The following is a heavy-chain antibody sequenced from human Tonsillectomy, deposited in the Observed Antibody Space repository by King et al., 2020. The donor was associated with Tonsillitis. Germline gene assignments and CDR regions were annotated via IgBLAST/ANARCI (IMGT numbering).Heavy chain of an antibody. Sequence: VQLVESGGGVVQPGGSLKLSCAASGFIFNNNGMHWVRQAPGKGLEWVALIRHDGSNKYYADSVKGRFTISRDNSKNTLYLQMNSLRTEDTAFYYCAKVLNDYGNMWGQGTLVTVSS. CDR1: GFIFNNNG. D-gene: IGHD4-17*01. J-gene: IGHJ4*02. V-gene: IGHV3-30*02. CDR3: AKVLNDYGNM. CDR2: IRHDGSNK.